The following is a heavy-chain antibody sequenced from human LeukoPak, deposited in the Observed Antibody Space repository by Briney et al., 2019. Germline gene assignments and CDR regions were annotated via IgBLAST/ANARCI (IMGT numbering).Heavy chain of an antibody. D-gene: IGHD6-13*01. CDR3: ARDRGSRWYFDY. CDR2: ISSNSIYI. V-gene: IGHV3-21*01. CDR1: GFTFSSYT. J-gene: IGHJ4*02. Sequence: GRSLRLSCAASGFTFSSYTMNWVRQSPGKGLEWVSSISSNSIYIYYADSVKGRFTISRDNAKNSLSLQMNSLRAEDTAVYYCARDRGSRWYFDYWGQGTLVTVSS.